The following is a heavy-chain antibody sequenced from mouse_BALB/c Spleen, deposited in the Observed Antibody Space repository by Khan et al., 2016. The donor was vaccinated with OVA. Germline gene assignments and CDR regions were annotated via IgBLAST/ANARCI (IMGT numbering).Heavy chain of an antibody. CDR1: GYSITSDYA. CDR3: ARSVTITTVVATDFDY. J-gene: IGHJ2*01. Sequence: VQLKESGPGLVKPSQSLSLTCTVTGYSITSDYAWNWIRQFPGNKLEWMGSISYSGRTSYNPSLKSRISITRDQSKNQFFLQWNSVTTEDTATYYCARSVTITTVVATDFDYWGQGTTLTVSS. V-gene: IGHV3-2*02. CDR2: ISYSGRT. D-gene: IGHD1-1*01.